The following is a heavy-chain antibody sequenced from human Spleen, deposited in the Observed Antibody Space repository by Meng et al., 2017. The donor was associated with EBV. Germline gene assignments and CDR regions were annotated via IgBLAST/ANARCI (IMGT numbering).Heavy chain of an antibody. V-gene: IGHV4-59*01. D-gene: IGHD4-23*01. J-gene: IGHJ4*02. CDR3: ARDGGYGGPDYFDF. Sequence: QVQRQESGPGLGKPSETLSLTCNVSGDSISRNYWSWIRQSPGKGLEWIGYFSFSGTTVYNPSLSSRVTMSVDTSKNQFSLNLTSVTTADTAVYYCARDGGYGGPDYFDFWGQGTLVTVSS. CDR1: GDSISRNY. CDR2: FSFSGTT.